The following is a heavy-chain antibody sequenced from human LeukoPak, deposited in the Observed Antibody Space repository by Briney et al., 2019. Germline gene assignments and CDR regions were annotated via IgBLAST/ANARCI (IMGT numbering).Heavy chain of an antibody. CDR2: IIPIFGTA. J-gene: IGHJ6*03. CDR3: ARAVEYYDFWSGLNQYYYYYMDV. CDR1: EGTFSSYA. D-gene: IGHD3-3*01. Sequence: ASVKVSCKASEGTFSSYAISWVRQAPGQGLEWMGGIIPIFGTANYAQKFQGGVTITADESTSTAYMELGSLRSEDTAVYYCARAVEYYDFWSGLNQYYYYYMDVWGKGTTVTVSS. V-gene: IGHV1-69*13.